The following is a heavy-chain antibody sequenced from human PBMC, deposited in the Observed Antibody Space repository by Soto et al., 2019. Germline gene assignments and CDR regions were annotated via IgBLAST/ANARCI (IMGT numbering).Heavy chain of an antibody. V-gene: IGHV3-11*06. D-gene: IGHD3-22*01. CDR2: ISSSSSYT. CDR1: GFAFSDYY. CDR3: ARATRYYDSSGYYSDAFYT. J-gene: IGHJ3*02. Sequence: PGGSIRLSWAASGFAFSDYYMSWIRQAPGKGLEWVSYISSSSSYTNYADSVKGRFTISRDNAKNSLYLQMNSLRAEDTAVYYCARATRYYDSSGYYSDAFYTWGQGTMVTVSS.